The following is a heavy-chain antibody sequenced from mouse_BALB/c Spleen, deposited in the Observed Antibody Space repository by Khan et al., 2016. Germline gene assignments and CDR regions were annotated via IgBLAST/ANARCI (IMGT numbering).Heavy chain of an antibody. CDR2: ISSGGSYT. CDR3: TRYYRYDETMDY. CDR1: GFTFSSYT. Sequence: EVELVESGGGLVKPGGSLKLSCAASGFTFSSYTMSWVRQTPEKRLEWVATISSGGSYTYYPDSVKGRFTISRDNAKNTLYLQMSSLTSEDKAMYYCTRYYRYDETMDYWGQGTSVTVSS. J-gene: IGHJ4*01. D-gene: IGHD2-14*01. V-gene: IGHV5-6-4*01.